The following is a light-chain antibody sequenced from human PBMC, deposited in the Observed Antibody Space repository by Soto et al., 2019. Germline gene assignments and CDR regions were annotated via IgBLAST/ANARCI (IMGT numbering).Light chain of an antibody. CDR2: ETS. V-gene: IGLV2-14*02. J-gene: IGLJ3*02. CDR3: SSYAGSNNLV. CDR1: RSDVGGYNL. Sequence: QSALTQPASVSGSPGQSITISCIGTRSDVGGYNLVSWYQQYPGRAPKLIVYETSRRPSGVSHRFSGSKSGNTASLTVSGLQAEDEADYYCSSYAGSNNLVFGGGTKLTVL.